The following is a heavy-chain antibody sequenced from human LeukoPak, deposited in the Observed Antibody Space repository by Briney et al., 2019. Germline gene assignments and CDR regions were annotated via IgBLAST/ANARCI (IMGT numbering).Heavy chain of an antibody. V-gene: IGHV3-48*04. CDR3: TRDSSDGRSYSEPDY. D-gene: IGHD3-10*01. Sequence: GSLRLSCAGSGFTFSSHSMNWDRQAPGKGLEWGSHISSSSTNIHYEDSVKGRFTISRDNAKNSLYLQMHILRPEDTAVYYCTRDSSDGRSYSEPDYWGQGTLVTVSS. J-gene: IGHJ4*02. CDR1: GFTFSSHS. CDR2: ISSSSTNI.